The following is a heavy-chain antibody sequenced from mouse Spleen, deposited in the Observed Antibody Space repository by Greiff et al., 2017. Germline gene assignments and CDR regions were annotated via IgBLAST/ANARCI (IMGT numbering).Heavy chain of an antibody. V-gene: IGHV1-69*01. D-gene: IGHD2-14*01. J-gene: IGHJ4*01. CDR3: ASSYRYEDYAMDY. CDR1: GYTFTSYW. CDR2: IDPSDSYT. Sequence: VQLQQPGAELVMPGASVKLSCKASGYTFTSYWMHWVKQRPGQGLEWIGEIDPSDSYTNYNQKFKGKATLTVDKSSSTAYMQLSSLTYEDSAVYYCASSYRYEDYAMDYWGQGTSVTVSS.